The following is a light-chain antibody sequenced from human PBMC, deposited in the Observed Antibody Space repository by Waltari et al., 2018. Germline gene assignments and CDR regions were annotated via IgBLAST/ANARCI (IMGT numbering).Light chain of an antibody. Sequence: AVQLTQSPSSLSASVGDRVTITCRASQAISSALAWYQQKPGKDPHLLIYDASNLESGVPSRFSGSGSGTHFTLTISSLQPADFATYYCQQLHSYPVTFGGGTKVEIK. J-gene: IGKJ4*01. CDR3: QQLHSYPVT. CDR2: DAS. CDR1: QAISSA. V-gene: IGKV1-13*02.